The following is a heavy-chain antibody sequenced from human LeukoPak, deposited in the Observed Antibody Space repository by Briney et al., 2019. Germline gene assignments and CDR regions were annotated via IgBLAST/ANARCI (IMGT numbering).Heavy chain of an antibody. V-gene: IGHV1-2*02. CDR3: ARCITATGHLEN. CDR1: GYSFTDYY. Sequence: GASVNVSCKASGYSFTDYYIHWVRQAPGQGLEWMGCINPNSGGTNYAQMFQGRVSMTRDTSINTAFMELTRLRSDDTAVYYCARCITATGHLENWGPGTLVTVSS. D-gene: IGHD1-1*01. CDR2: INPNSGGT. J-gene: IGHJ4*02.